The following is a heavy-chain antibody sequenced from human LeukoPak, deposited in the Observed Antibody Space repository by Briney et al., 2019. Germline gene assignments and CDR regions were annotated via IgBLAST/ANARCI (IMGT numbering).Heavy chain of an antibody. CDR3: ARGPAASGYFDY. D-gene: IGHD6-13*01. Sequence: SETLSLTCSVSGGSISSHYWSWLRQPAGKGLEWIGHIYSDGSVNYNPSVKSRVTMSEDTSKNQFSLKLYFVTAADTAVFYCARGPAASGYFDYWDQGTLVTVSS. CDR2: IYSDGSV. J-gene: IGHJ4*02. V-gene: IGHV4-4*07. CDR1: GGSISSHY.